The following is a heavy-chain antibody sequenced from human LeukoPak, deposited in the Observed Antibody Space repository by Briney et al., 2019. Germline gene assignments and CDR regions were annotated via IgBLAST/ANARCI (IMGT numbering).Heavy chain of an antibody. D-gene: IGHD5-18*01. CDR1: GFTFSSYS. CDR3: ARDSGYSYGYSYYYYMDV. J-gene: IGHJ6*03. V-gene: IGHV3-48*01. CDR2: ISSSSSTI. Sequence: PGWSLRLSCAASGFTFSSYSMNWVRQAPGKGLEWVSYISSSSSTIYYADSVKGRFTISRDNAKNSLYLQMNSLRAEDTAVCYCARDSGYSYGYSYYYYMDVWGKGTTVTVSS.